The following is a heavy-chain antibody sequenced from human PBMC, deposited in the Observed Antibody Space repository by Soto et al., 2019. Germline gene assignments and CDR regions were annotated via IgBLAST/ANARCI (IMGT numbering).Heavy chain of an antibody. CDR3: ARDQEEGADDDFDF. CDR1: GFTFSSYG. Sequence: QVQLVESGGGVVQPGMSLRLSCAASGFTFSSYGMHWVRQAPGKGLEWVAVIWYDGSNKYYADSVKGRFTISRDNSKNTLYLLMSSLRAEDTAVYYCARDQEEGADDDFDFWGQGTMVTVSS. D-gene: IGHD3-16*01. V-gene: IGHV3-33*01. CDR2: IWYDGSNK. J-gene: IGHJ3*01.